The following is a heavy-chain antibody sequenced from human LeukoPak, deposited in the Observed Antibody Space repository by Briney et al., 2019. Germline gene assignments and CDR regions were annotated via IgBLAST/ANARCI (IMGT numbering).Heavy chain of an antibody. V-gene: IGHV4-30-2*01. D-gene: IGHD2-15*01. Sequence: PSETLSLTCAVSGGSISSGGYSWSWIRQPPGKGLEWIVYIYHSGSTYYNPSLKSRVTISVDRSENQFSLKLSSVTAADTAVYYCARCSGGSCYNWFDPWGQGTLVTVSS. CDR3: ARCSGGSCYNWFDP. CDR2: IYHSGST. J-gene: IGHJ5*02. CDR1: GGSISSGGYS.